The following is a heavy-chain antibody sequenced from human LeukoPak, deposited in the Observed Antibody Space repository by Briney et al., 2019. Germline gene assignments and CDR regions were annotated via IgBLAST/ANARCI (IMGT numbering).Heavy chain of an antibody. J-gene: IGHJ4*02. CDR3: ARRIAVAGTLDF. CDR1: GGSISSRSYY. V-gene: IGHV4-39*01. CDR2: IFYSGTT. D-gene: IGHD6-19*01. Sequence: SETLSLTCTVSGGSISSRSYYWAWIRQPPGKELEWIVRIFYSGTTYYNPSLERLVTICVDAYKNQFSLRLSYVTAADTAIYFCARRIAVAGTLDFWGQGTLVTVSS.